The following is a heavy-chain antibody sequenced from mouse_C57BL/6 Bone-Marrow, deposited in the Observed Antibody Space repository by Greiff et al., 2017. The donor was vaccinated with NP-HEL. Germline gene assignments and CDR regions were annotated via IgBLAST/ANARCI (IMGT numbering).Heavy chain of an antibody. D-gene: IGHD1-1*01. CDR3: AREVTTVVLYYFDY. CDR2: IFPGSGST. V-gene: IGHV1-75*01. J-gene: IGHJ2*01. CDR1: GYTFNDYY. Sequence: VQLQQSGPELVKPGASVKISCKASGYTFNDYYINWVKQRPGQGLEWIGWIFPGSGSTYYNEKFKGKATLTVDKSSSTAYMLLSSLTSEDSAVYFCAREVTTVVLYYFDYWGQGTTLTVSS.